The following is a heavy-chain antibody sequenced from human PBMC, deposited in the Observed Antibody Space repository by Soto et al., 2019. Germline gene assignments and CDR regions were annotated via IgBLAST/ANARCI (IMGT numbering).Heavy chain of an antibody. V-gene: IGHV4-31*03. CDR3: ASNLPAATAEVVFES. D-gene: IGHD6-25*01. CDR1: GDSIDSGAHY. J-gene: IGHJ4*02. Sequence: SETLSLTCTVSGDSIDSGAHYWSWIRQHPGEGLEWIGYIFSSGCTFYNPSLKSRVTISMYTSGKIFSLNLRAVTAADTAMYYCASNLPAATAEVVFESWGQGTLVTVSS. CDR2: IFSSGCT.